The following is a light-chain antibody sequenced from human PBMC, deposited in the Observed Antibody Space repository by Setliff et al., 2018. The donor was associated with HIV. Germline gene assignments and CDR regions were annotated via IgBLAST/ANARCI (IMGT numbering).Light chain of an antibody. V-gene: IGLV2-14*01. CDR3: TSYTSSFTYV. CDR2: DVS. CDR1: SSDVGGYNY. Sequence: QSVLTQPASVSGSPGQSITISCTGTSSDVGGYNYVSWYQQHPGKAPKLMIFDVSRRPSGVSNRFSGSKSGNTASLTISGLQAEDEADYYCTSYTSSFTYVLGSGTKVTVL. J-gene: IGLJ1*01.